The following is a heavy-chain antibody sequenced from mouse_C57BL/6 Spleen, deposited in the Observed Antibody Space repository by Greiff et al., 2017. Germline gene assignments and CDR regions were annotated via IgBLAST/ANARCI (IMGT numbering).Heavy chain of an antibody. CDR3: ARSPYDYDGRAMDD. CDR2: IDPSDSYT. D-gene: IGHD2-4*01. V-gene: IGHV1-69*01. Sequence: VQLQQPGAELVMPGASVKLSCKASGYTFTSYWMHWVKQRPGQGLEWIGEIDPSDSYTNYNQKFKGKSTLTVDKSSSTAYMQLSSLTSEDSAVYYCARSPYDYDGRAMDDWGQGTSVTVSS. CDR1: GYTFTSYW. J-gene: IGHJ4*01.